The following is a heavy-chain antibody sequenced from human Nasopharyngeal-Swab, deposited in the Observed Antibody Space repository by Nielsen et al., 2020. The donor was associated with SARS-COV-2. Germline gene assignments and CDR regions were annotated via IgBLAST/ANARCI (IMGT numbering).Heavy chain of an antibody. V-gene: IGHV1-18*01. CDR2: ISAYNGNT. Sequence: ASVKVSCKASGYTFTSYGISWVRQAPGQGLEWMGWISAYNGNTNYAQKLQGRVTITTDTSTSTAYMELRSLRSDDTAVYYCASSLGYCSSTSCPRGWFDPWGQGTLVTVSS. J-gene: IGHJ5*02. CDR1: GYTFTSYG. CDR3: ASSLGYCSSTSCPRGWFDP. D-gene: IGHD2-2*01.